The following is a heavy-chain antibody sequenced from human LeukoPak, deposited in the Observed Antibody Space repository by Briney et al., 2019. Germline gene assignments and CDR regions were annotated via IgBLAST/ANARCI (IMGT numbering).Heavy chain of an antibody. CDR1: GYTFTSYY. V-gene: IGHV1-46*01. CDR3: AIVGATVGWFDP. J-gene: IGHJ5*02. Sequence: ASVKVSCKASGYTFTSYYMHWVRQAPGQGLEWMGIINPSGGSTSYAQKFQGRVTMTRDTSISTAYMELSRLRSDDTAVYYCAIVGATVGWFDPWGQGTLVTVSS. D-gene: IGHD1-26*01. CDR2: INPSGGST.